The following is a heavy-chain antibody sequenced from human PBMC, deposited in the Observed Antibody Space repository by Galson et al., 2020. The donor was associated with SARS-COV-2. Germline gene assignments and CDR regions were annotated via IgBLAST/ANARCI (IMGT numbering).Heavy chain of an antibody. D-gene: IGHD4-17*01. Sequence: GESLKISCKASGYLFSNNWIGWVRQLPGKGLEWMGFVYPNDSEVQYKSSFEGQVTISADMDTDTAFLEWRSLKASDSAVYYCARQGETLGDYAEFWGQGTRVTVSS. CDR3: ARQGETLGDYAEF. CDR2: VYPNDSEV. V-gene: IGHV5-51*01. J-gene: IGHJ4*02. CDR1: GYLFSNNW.